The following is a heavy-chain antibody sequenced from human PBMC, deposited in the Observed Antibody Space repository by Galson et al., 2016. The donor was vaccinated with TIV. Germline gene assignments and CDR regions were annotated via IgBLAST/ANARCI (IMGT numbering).Heavy chain of an antibody. D-gene: IGHD4-17*01. CDR2: IDPRSVAT. Sequence: SVKVSCKASGDTFTGYYVHWVRQAPGQGLEWMRWIDPRSVATNYAQKFQGRVTMTRDTSISTAHMELTRLTPDDTAVYYCARARYGDYFDYWGQGTLVTVSS. CDR3: ARARYGDYFDY. V-gene: IGHV1-2*02. CDR1: GDTFTGYY. J-gene: IGHJ4*02.